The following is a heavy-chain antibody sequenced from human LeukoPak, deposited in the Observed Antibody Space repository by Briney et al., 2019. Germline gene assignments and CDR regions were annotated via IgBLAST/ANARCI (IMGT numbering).Heavy chain of an antibody. V-gene: IGHV1-46*01. J-gene: IGHJ4*02. CDR3: AAPGASGFVGNFWSGPLGF. CDR2: INPSVGST. CDR1: GYTFTSHY. D-gene: IGHD3-3*01. Sequence: ASVKVSCRASGYTFTSHYMHWVRQAPGQGLEWMGVINPSVGSTSYPQKFQGRVTMSRDTSTSTVYMELSSLKSEDTAVYYCAAPGASGFVGNFWSGPLGFWGRGALVTVSS.